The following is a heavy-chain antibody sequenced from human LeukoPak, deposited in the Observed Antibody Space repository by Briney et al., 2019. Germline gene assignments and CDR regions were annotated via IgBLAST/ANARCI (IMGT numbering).Heavy chain of an antibody. J-gene: IGHJ3*02. CDR2: IIPIFGSS. V-gene: IGHV1-69*13. D-gene: IGHD4-17*01. CDR1: GGTFSSSA. CDR3: ASVTTVTTKGHGAFDI. Sequence: ASVTVSCKASGGTFSSSAISWVRQAPGQGLEWLGGIIPIFGSSNYAQNFQDRVTITADESTSTAYMELSSLRSEDTAVYYCASVTTVTTKGHGAFDIWGQGTMVTVSS.